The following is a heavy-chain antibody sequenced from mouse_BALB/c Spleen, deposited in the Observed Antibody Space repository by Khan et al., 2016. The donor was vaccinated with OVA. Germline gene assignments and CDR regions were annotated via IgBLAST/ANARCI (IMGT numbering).Heavy chain of an antibody. J-gene: IGHJ3*01. CDR2: ISSGGDNT. Sequence: EVELVESGGGLVKPGGSLKLSCAASGFTFSSFTMSWVRQTPEKRLEWVASISSGGDNTYYPDSVKGRFTISRDNAKNTLYLQMSSLRSEDTALYYCARSNYGPFAYWGQGTLVTVSA. V-gene: IGHV5-9*03. CDR3: ARSNYGPFAY. D-gene: IGHD1-1*02. CDR1: GFTFSSFT.